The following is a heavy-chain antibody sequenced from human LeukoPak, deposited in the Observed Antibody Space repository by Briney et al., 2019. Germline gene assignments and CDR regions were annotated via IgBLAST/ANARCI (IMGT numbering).Heavy chain of an antibody. CDR3: AGRSYSRRRDGYNSFDY. CDR1: GGSFSGYY. V-gene: IGHV4-34*01. CDR2: INHSGST. J-gene: IGHJ4*02. Sequence: PSETLSLTCAVYGGSFSGYYWSWIRQPPGKGLEWIGEINHSGSTNYNPSLKSRVTISVDTSKNQFSLKLSSVTAADTAVYYCAGRSYSRRRDGYNSFDYWGQGTLVTVSS. D-gene: IGHD5-24*01.